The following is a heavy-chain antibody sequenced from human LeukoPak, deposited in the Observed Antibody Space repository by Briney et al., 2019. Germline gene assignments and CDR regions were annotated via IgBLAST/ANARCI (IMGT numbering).Heavy chain of an antibody. D-gene: IGHD3-10*01. V-gene: IGHV1-2*02. J-gene: IGHJ4*02. CDR1: GYTFTGYY. CDR3: ARFLRFDFATYYFDY. CDR2: INPNSGGT. Sequence: ASVKVSCKASGYTFTGYYMHWVRQAPGQGLEWMGWINPNSGGTNYAQKFQGRVTMTRDTSISTAYMELSRLRSDDAAVYYCARFLRFDFATYYFDYWGQGTLVTVSS.